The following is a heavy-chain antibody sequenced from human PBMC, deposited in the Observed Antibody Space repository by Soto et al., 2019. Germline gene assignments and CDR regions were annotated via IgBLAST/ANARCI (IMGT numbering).Heavy chain of an antibody. J-gene: IGHJ5*02. D-gene: IGHD2-15*01. CDR3: ARVLRKNGYCSGGSCSGWFDP. Sequence: SETLSLTCAVYGGSFSGYYWSWIRQPPGKGLEWIGEINHSGSTNYNPSLKSRVTISVDTSKNQFSLKLSSVTAADTAVYYCARVLRKNGYCSGGSCSGWFDPWGQGTLVTVSS. CDR2: INHSGST. V-gene: IGHV4-34*01. CDR1: GGSFSGYY.